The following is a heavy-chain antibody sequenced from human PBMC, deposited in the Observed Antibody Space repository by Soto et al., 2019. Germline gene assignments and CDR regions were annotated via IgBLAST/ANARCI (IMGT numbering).Heavy chain of an antibody. CDR3: ARKTLAGTYNWFDP. V-gene: IGHV4-61*05. CDR1: GDSITSNSYF. D-gene: IGHD6-19*01. Sequence: SETLSLTCTVSGDSITSNSYFWAWIRQPPGKGLEWIGYVFYSGSTNYNPSLKSRVTISIDTSKNQFSLKLSSVTAADTAVYYCARKTLAGTYNWFDPWGQGTLVTVSS. J-gene: IGHJ5*02. CDR2: VFYSGST.